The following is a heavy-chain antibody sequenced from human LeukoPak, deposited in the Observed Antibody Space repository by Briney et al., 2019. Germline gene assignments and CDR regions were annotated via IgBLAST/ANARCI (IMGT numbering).Heavy chain of an antibody. CDR1: GGSFSGYY. Sequence: PSETLSLTCAVYGGSFSGYYWSWIRQPPGKGLEWIGEINHSGSTNYNPSLKSRVTISVDTSKSQFSLKLSSVTAADTAVYYCARGFYGGSLFDYWGQGTLVTVSS. J-gene: IGHJ4*02. CDR2: INHSGST. CDR3: ARGFYGGSLFDY. D-gene: IGHD2-15*01. V-gene: IGHV4-34*01.